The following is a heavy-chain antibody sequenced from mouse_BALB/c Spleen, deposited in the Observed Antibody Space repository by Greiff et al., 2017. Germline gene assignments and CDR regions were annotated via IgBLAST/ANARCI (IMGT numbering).Heavy chain of an antibody. CDR2: IYPGNSDT. D-gene: IGHD2-1*01. Sequence: VQLQQSGTVLARPGASVKMSCKASGYTFTSYWMHWVKQRPGQGLEWIGAIYPGNSDTSYNQKFKGKAKLTAVTSTSTAYMELSSLTNEDSAVYYCTRGRGNYGAMDYWGQGTSVTVSS. V-gene: IGHV1-5*01. J-gene: IGHJ4*01. CDR3: TRGRGNYGAMDY. CDR1: GYTFTSYW.